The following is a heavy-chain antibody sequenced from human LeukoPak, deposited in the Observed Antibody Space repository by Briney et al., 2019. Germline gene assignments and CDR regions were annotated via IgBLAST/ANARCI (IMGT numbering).Heavy chain of an antibody. V-gene: IGHV3-21*01. CDR3: ARVKVGATGFFDY. CDR2: ISSSSSYI. CDR1: GFTLSSYS. D-gene: IGHD1-26*01. J-gene: IGHJ4*02. Sequence: GGSLRLSCAASGFTLSSYSMNWVRQAPGKGLEWVSSISSSSSYIYYADSVKGRFTISRDNAKNSLYLQMNSLRAEDTAVYYCARVKVGATGFFDYWGQGTLVTVSS.